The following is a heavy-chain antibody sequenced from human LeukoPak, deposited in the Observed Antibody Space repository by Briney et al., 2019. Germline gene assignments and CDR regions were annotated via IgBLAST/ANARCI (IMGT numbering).Heavy chain of an antibody. CDR2: ISWDGGST. D-gene: IGHD6-19*01. CDR3: AKDSYSSGQGGPDY. J-gene: IGHJ4*02. V-gene: IGHV3-43D*03. CDR1: GFTFDDYA. Sequence: GGSLRLSCAASGFTFDDYAMHWVRQAPGKGLEWVSLISWDGGSTYYADSVKGRFTISRDNSKNSLYLQMNSLRAEDTALYYCAKDSYSSGQGGPDYWGQGTLVTVSS.